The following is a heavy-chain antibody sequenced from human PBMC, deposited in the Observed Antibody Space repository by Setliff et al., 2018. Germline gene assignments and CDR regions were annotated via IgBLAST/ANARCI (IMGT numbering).Heavy chain of an antibody. CDR3: AREGVDTRSSTDYRYYMDV. CDR1: GYTFTTYD. D-gene: IGHD5-18*01. Sequence: ASVKVSCKASGYTFTTYDIIWVRQATGQGLEWMGWMNPNSGKAAYAQKFQGRVNMTRNTSITTAYMELSSLRTEDSAVYYCAREGVDTRSSTDYRYYMDVWGKGTTVTVSS. V-gene: IGHV1-8*02. J-gene: IGHJ6*03. CDR2: MNPNSGKA.